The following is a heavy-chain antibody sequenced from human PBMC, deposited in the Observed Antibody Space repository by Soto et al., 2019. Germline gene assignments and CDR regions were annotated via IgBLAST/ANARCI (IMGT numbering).Heavy chain of an antibody. CDR1: GFTFSDSW. D-gene: IGHD4-4*01. V-gene: IGHV3-7*01. J-gene: IGHJ5*02. Sequence: EVQLLESGGGLVQPGGSLRLSCTASGFTFSDSWMTWVRQAPGKGLEWVARIKADESEEKYADSVKGRFSISRDNAKKSMYLKMDSMRGDYTAGYYCVRGGSNYAPWGQGTLVTVSS. CDR2: IKADESEE. CDR3: VRGGSNYAP.